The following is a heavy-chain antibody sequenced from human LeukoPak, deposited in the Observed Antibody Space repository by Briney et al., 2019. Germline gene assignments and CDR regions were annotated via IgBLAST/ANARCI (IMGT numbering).Heavy chain of an antibody. D-gene: IGHD7-27*01. CDR1: GGSISSSSYY. V-gene: IGHV4-61*05. CDR2: IYYGGST. Sequence: PSETLSLTCTVSGGSISSSSYYWGWIRQPPGKGLEWIGYIYYGGSTNYNPSLKSRVTISVDTSKNQLSLKLSSVTAADTAVYYCARVPTWGRLGFDLWGRGTLVTVSS. J-gene: IGHJ2*01. CDR3: ARVPTWGRLGFDL.